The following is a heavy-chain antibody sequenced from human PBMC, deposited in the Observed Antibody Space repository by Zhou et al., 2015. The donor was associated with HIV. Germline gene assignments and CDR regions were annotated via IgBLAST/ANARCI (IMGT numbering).Heavy chain of an antibody. CDR1: GGTFSSYA. CDR2: IIPIFGTA. V-gene: IGHV1-69*06. Sequence: QVQLVQSGAEVKKPGSSVKVSCKASGGTFSSYAISWVRQAPGQGLEWMGGIIPIFGTANYAQKFQGRVTITADKSTSTAYMELSSLRSEDTAVYYCARLGYCSSTSCRRYYFDYWGQGTLVTVSS. J-gene: IGHJ4*02. CDR3: ARLGYCSSTSCRRYYFDY. D-gene: IGHD2-2*01.